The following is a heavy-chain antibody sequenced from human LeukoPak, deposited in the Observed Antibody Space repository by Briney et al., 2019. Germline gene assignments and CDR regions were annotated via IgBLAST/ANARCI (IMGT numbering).Heavy chain of an antibody. D-gene: IGHD4-11*01. CDR3: ARSDWTTVNYDDYGMDV. CDR1: GYSFTSYW. J-gene: IGHJ6*02. V-gene: IGHV5-51*01. CDR2: IFPGDSDT. Sequence: GASPKISCKGFGYSFTSYWIGWVRQMPGKGLEWMGIIFPGDSDTRYSPSFQGQVTISADKSISTAYLQWSSLKASDTAMYYCARSDWTTVNYDDYGMDVWGQGTTVTVSS.